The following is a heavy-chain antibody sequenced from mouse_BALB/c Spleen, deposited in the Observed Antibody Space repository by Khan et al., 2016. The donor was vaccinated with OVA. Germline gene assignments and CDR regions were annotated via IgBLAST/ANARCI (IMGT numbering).Heavy chain of an antibody. CDR2: IFPGNSDT. CDR1: GYSFTNYL. J-gene: IGHJ3*01. V-gene: IGHV1-5*01. CDR3: TRGGYSSFAY. Sequence: EVKLMESGTVLARPGASVKMSCKASGYSFTNYLIHWVKQRPGQGLEWIGDIFPGNSDTNYSQKFKDKAKLTAVTSASAAYMELSSLTNEDSAVYYCTRGGYSSFAYWGQGTLVTVSA. D-gene: IGHD1-3*01.